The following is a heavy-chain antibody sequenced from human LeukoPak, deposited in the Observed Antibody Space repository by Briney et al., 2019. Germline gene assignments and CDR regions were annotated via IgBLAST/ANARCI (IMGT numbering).Heavy chain of an antibody. V-gene: IGHV3-11*04. CDR3: AELGITMIGGV. CDR2: ISSSGSTI. J-gene: IGHJ6*04. CDR1: GFIFSDYY. D-gene: IGHD3-10*02. Sequence: GGSLRLSCAASGFIFSDYYIGWIRQAPGKGLEWVSYISSSGSTIYYADSAKGRFTISRDNAKNSLYLQMNSLRAEDTAVYYCAELGITMIGGVWGKGTTVTISS.